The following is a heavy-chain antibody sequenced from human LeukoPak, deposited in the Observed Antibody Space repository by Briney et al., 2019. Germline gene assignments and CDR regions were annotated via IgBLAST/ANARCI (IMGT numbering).Heavy chain of an antibody. CDR2: ITYSGST. CDR3: ARASGGSGPLFDY. J-gene: IGHJ4*02. V-gene: IGHV4-34*01. Sequence: SETLSLTCAVYAGSISRYYCGSIRQPPAKGLEWIGEITYSGSTNYNPSLKSRVTISLNNSNNQLSPKLRCLTAEDPAVYYYARASGGSGPLFDYWGQGTLVTVSS. CDR1: AGSISRYY. D-gene: IGHD3-10*01.